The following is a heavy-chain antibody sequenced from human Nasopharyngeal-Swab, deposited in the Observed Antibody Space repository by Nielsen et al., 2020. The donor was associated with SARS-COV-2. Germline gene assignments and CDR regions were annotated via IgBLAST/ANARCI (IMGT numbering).Heavy chain of an antibody. Sequence: VRQAPGKGPEWDAAFEGGATRTHYAASVEGRFTISRDDSQNMLSLQMSSLRAEDTAVYYCAKDLFRWSFDAWGQGTMVTVSS. D-gene: IGHD3-10*02. V-gene: IGHV3-23*01. CDR2: FEGGATRT. CDR3: AKDLFRWSFDA. J-gene: IGHJ3*01.